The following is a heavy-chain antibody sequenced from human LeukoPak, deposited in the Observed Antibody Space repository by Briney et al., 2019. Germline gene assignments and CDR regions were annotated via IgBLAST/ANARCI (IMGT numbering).Heavy chain of an antibody. CDR2: ISSSSSYI. J-gene: IGHJ4*02. D-gene: IGHD5-12*01. Sequence: GGSLRLSCAASGFTFSSYSMNWVRQAPGKGLEWVSSISSSSSYIYYADSVKGRFTISRDNAKNSLYLQMNSLRAEDTAVYYCARSPLYSGYDYYYFDYWGQGTLVTVSS. CDR1: GFTFSSYS. CDR3: ARSPLYSGYDYYYFDY. V-gene: IGHV3-21*01.